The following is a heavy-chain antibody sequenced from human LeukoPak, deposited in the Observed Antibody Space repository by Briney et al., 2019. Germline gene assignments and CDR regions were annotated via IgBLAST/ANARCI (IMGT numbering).Heavy chain of an antibody. V-gene: IGHV5-51*01. Sequence: GESLKISCKGSGYTFTNYWIAWVRQMPGKGLEWMGIIYPGDADTRYSPSFQGQVTISADKSISTAYLQWGSLRASDTAMYYCARSVYNGYTGADYWGPGNPGHRLL. CDR3: ARSVYNGYTGADY. D-gene: IGHD5-12*01. CDR2: IYPGDADT. CDR1: GYTFTNYW. J-gene: IGHJ4*02.